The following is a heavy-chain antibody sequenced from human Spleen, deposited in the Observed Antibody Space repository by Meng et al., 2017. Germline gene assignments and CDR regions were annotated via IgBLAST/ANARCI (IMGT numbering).Heavy chain of an antibody. Sequence: QVQPVQSGDEVNKSGAPVMVSCKASGYTFTGYGICWVRQAPGQGLEWMGWISGYNGNTNYAQSLQGRVTMTTDTATSTAYMELRSLRSDDTTVYYCARDLKDGSGSYFYWGQGTLVTVSS. CDR3: ARDLKDGSGSYFY. CDR2: ISGYNGNT. D-gene: IGHD3-10*01. J-gene: IGHJ4*02. CDR1: GYTFTGYG. V-gene: IGHV1-18*01.